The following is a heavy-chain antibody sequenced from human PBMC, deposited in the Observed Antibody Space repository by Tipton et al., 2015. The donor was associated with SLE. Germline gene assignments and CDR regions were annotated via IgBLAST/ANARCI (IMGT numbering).Heavy chain of an antibody. J-gene: IGHJ3*02. CDR2: ISASGDRT. CDR3: ARGPTVSGVGSFDM. Sequence: SLRLSCAVSGFTFSNYAMSWVRQAPGKGLEWVSGISASGDRTYYADSVEGRFTISRDNAKNTFYLQMNSLGTEDTAMYYCARGPTVSGVGSFDMWGQGTMVTVSS. D-gene: IGHD7-27*01. V-gene: IGHV3-23*01. CDR1: GFTFSNYA.